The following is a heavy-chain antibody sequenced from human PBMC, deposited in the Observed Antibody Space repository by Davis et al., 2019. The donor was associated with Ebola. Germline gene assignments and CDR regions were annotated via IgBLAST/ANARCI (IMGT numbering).Heavy chain of an antibody. Sequence: GESLKISCKGSGYSFTSYWISWVRQMPGKGLEWMGIIYPGDSDTRYSPSFQGQVTISADKSISTAYLQWSSLKASDTAMYYCARTDRVYYYGMDVWGQGTTVTVSS. CDR1: GYSFTSYW. CDR3: ARTDRVYYYGMDV. J-gene: IGHJ6*02. CDR2: IYPGDSDT. V-gene: IGHV5-51*01.